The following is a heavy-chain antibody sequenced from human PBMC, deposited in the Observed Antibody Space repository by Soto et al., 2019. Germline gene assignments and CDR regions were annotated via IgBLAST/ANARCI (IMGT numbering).Heavy chain of an antibody. V-gene: IGHV3-23*01. D-gene: IGHD2-15*01. CDR2: ISGSGGST. CDR3: ARDRQKALVVVAATGGFDY. CDR1: GLTFSSYA. Sequence: EVQLLESGGGLVQPGGSLRLSCAASGLTFSSYAMSWVRQAPGKGLEWVSGISGSGGSTYYADSVKGRFTISRDNSKNTLYLQMNSLRAEDTAVYYCARDRQKALVVVAATGGFDYWGQGTPVTVSS. J-gene: IGHJ4*02.